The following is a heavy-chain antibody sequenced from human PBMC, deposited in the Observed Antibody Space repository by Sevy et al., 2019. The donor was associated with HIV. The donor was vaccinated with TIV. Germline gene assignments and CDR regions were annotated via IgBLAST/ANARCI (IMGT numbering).Heavy chain of an antibody. CDR3: TRGTRGVVQS. CDR2: INSDGAAT. D-gene: IGHD3-10*01. J-gene: IGHJ5*02. V-gene: IGHV3-74*01. Sequence: GGSLRLSCAASGFTLSADWMHCVRQTPGKGLVCVSRINSDGAATHYADSVKGRFIISRDNGKNSLYLQMNSLRVEDTGLYYCTRGTRGVVQSWGQGTLVTVSS. CDR1: GFTLSADW.